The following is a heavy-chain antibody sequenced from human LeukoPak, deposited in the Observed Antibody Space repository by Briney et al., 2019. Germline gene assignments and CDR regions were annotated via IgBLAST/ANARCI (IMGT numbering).Heavy chain of an antibody. V-gene: IGHV1-69*13. Sequence: SVKVSCKASGGTFSRYAISWVRQAPGQGLEWMGGIIPIFGTANYAQKFQGRVTITADESTSTAYMELSSLRSEDTAVYYCARGRGDNWHQFDYWGQGTLVTVSS. CDR2: IIPIFGTA. CDR3: ARGRGDNWHQFDY. D-gene: IGHD1-1*01. CDR1: GGTFSRYA. J-gene: IGHJ4*02.